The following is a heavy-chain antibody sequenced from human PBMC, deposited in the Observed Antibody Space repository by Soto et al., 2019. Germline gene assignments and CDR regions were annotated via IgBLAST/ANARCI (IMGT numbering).Heavy chain of an antibody. V-gene: IGHV4-34*01. CDR3: ARARDYDIRYFDY. CDR2: INHSGST. CDR1: GGSFSGYY. D-gene: IGHD3-9*01. Sequence: PSETLSLTCAVYGGSFSGYYWSWIRQPPGKGLEWIGEINHSGSTNYNPSLKSRVTISVDTSKNQFSLKLSSVTAADTAVYYCARARDYDIRYFDYWGQGTLVTVSS. J-gene: IGHJ4*02.